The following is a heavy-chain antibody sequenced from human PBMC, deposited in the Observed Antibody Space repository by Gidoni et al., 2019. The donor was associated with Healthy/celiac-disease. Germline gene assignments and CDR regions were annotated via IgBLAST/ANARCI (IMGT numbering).Heavy chain of an antibody. CDR3: AKNRVVPAALDAFDI. CDR1: GFPFPSYA. CDR2: ISGSGGST. V-gene: IGHV3-23*01. Sequence: EVPLLESGGGLVQPGGSLRLSCAASGFPFPSYAMSWVRQAPGKGLEWVSAISGSGGSTYYADSVKGRFTISRDNSKNTLYLQMNSLRAEDTAVYYCAKNRVVPAALDAFDIWGQGTMVTVSS. D-gene: IGHD2-2*01. J-gene: IGHJ3*02.